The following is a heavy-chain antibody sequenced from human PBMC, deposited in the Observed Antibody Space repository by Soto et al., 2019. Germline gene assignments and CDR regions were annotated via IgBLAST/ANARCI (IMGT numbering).Heavy chain of an antibody. D-gene: IGHD2-15*01. CDR3: ARRPRGVAGAFDI. Sequence: SETLSLTCTVSGGSISSSSYYWGWLRPPPGKGLEWIGSIYYSGSTYYNPSLKSRVTISVDTSKNQFSLKLSSVTAADTAVYYCARRPRGVAGAFDIWGQGTMVPVSS. V-gene: IGHV4-39*01. CDR1: GGSISSSSYY. J-gene: IGHJ3*02. CDR2: IYYSGST.